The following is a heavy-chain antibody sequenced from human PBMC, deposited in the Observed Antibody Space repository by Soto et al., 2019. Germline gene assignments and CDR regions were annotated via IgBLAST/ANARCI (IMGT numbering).Heavy chain of an antibody. CDR2: IDWDDDR. V-gene: IGHV2-70*11. CDR1: GFSLAPGRMS. D-gene: IGHD3-9*01. CDR3: ARINFDGAADAFDI. J-gene: IGHJ3*02. Sequence: ESGPTLVNPTQTLSLTCAYSGFSLAPGRMSLNWIRQAPGKALEWLARIDWDDDRYYSAPLKARLSISRGTFENQTLLTLTKVDPTDAATYYCARINFDGAADAFDIWGPGTVVTVSS.